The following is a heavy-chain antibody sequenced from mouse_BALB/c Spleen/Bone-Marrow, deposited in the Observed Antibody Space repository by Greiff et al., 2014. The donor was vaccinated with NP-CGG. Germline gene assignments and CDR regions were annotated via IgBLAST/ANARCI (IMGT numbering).Heavy chain of an antibody. CDR3: ARDTMDY. CDR1: GYTFTSYY. J-gene: IGHJ4*01. Sequence: VKLQESRPGLVKPGASVRISCKASGYTFTSYYIHWVKQRPGQGLEWIGWIYPGNVNTKYNEKFKGKATLTADKSSSTAYMQLSSLTSEDSAVYFCARDTMDYWGQGTSVTVSS. V-gene: IGHV1S56*01. CDR2: IYPGNVNT.